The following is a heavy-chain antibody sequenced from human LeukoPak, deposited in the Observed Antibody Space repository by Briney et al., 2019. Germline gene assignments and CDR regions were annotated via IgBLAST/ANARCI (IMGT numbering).Heavy chain of an antibody. CDR3: ARDSPCDFWSGYYFEPDY. Sequence: GGSLRLSCAASGFTFSSYAMHWVRQAPGKGLEWVAVISYDGSNKYYADSVKGRFTISRDNSKNTLYLQMNSLRAEDTAVYYCARDSPCDFWSGYYFEPDYWGQGTLVTVSS. J-gene: IGHJ4*02. CDR1: GFTFSSYA. V-gene: IGHV3-30-3*01. CDR2: ISYDGSNK. D-gene: IGHD3-3*01.